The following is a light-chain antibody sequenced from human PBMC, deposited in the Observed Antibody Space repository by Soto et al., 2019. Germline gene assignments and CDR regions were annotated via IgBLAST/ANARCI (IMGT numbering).Light chain of an antibody. CDR1: ESLLHSNGYNY. J-gene: IGKJ1*01. V-gene: IGKV2-28*01. CDR3: MQALQTPLT. CDR2: LGS. Sequence: DIVMTQCPRSLPLTPGEPASISCKSSESLLHSNGYNYLDCYMQKPGQSPQFXSYLGSNRASGVPDRVSGSGSGTDFTLKISRVEAEDVGVYYCMQALQTPLTFGQGTKVDIK.